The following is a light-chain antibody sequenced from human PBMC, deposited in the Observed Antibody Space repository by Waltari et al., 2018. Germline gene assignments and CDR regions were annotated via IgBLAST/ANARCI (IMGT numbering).Light chain of an antibody. V-gene: IGKV3-20*01. J-gene: IGKJ1*01. CDR2: GAS. CDR1: QSVSGSY. CDR3: QQYGSSPET. Sequence: IVLTQSPGTLSLSPGERATLSCRASQSVSGSYLAWYQQKPGQAPRLLIYGASNRATGIPDRISGSGSGTDFTLTISRLESEDFAVYYCQQYGSSPETFGPGTKVEAK.